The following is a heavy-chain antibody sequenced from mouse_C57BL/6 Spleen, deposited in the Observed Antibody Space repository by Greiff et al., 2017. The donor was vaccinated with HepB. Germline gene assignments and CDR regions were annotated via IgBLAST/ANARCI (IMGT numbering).Heavy chain of an antibody. CDR3: AIQRKDYYAMDY. J-gene: IGHJ4*01. Sequence: VQLQQSGAELVKPGASVKLSCKASGYTFTSYWMQWVKQRPGQGLEWIGEIDPSDSYTNYNQKFKGKATLTVDTSSSTAYMQLSSLTSEDSAVYYCAIQRKDYYAMDYWGQGTSVTVSS. CDR1: GYTFTSYW. CDR2: IDPSDSYT. V-gene: IGHV1-50*01.